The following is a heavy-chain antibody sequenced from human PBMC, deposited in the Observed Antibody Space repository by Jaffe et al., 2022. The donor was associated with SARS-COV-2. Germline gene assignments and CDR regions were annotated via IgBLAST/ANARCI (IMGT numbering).Heavy chain of an antibody. CDR2: IFQSGST. V-gene: IGHV4-38-2*02. CDR1: GYSISGGYY. Sequence: QVQLQESGPGLVKPSETLSLTCTVSGYSISGGYYWGWIRQPPGKGLEWIGSIFQSGSTYYNPSLMSRVTISVDTSKKQFSLKLTSVTAADTAVYYCAREMGRSGGGINWGQGTLVTVSS. J-gene: IGHJ4*02. CDR3: AREMGRSGGGIN. D-gene: IGHD2-15*01.